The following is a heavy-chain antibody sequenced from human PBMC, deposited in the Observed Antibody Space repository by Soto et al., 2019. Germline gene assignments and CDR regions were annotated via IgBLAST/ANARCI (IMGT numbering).Heavy chain of an antibody. D-gene: IGHD2-15*01. V-gene: IGHV4-34*01. CDR3: ARVVAPGNWFDP. CDR2: INHSGST. CDR1: GGSFSGYY. Sequence: SETLSLTCAVYGGSFSGYYWSWIRQPPGKGLEWIGEINHSGSTNYNPSLKSRVTISVDTSKNQFSLKLSSVTAADTAVYYCARVVAPGNWFDPWGQGTLVTVSS. J-gene: IGHJ5*02.